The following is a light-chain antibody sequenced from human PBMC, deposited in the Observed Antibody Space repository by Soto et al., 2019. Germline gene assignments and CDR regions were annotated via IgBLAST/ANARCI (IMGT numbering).Light chain of an antibody. CDR3: QQYGGSPYS. CDR2: GAS. V-gene: IGKV3-20*01. CDR1: QSVSSSY. Sequence: EIVLTQSPGTLSLSPGERATLSCRASQSVSSSYFAWYQQKPGQAPRLLIYGASSRATGIPDRFSGSGSGTDFTLIISTLEPEDFAVYYCQQYGGSPYSFGQGTKLEIK. J-gene: IGKJ2*03.